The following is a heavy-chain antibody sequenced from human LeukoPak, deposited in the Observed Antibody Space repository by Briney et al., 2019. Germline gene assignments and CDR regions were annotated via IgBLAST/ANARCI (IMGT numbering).Heavy chain of an antibody. J-gene: IGHJ4*02. CDR2: IYPINSDT. CDR3: ARQGLTPRNFDF. V-gene: IGHV5-51*01. CDR1: GYIFTNYW. Sequence: GESLKISCNSSGYIFTNYWIGLVRQMPGKGLELMGIIYPINSDTRYSPSLQGQVTISAEKSVSTTYLQWNSLKASDTAMYYCARQGLTPRNFDFWGQGTLVTVSS.